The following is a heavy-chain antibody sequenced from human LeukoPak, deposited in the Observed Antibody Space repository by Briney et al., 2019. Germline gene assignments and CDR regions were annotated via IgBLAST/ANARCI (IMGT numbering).Heavy chain of an antibody. D-gene: IGHD4-11*01. CDR1: GFTFSSYW. V-gene: IGHV3-74*01. CDR2: INNDGSST. CDR3: ARSNHGCHDH. Sequence: AGGSLRLSCAASGFTFSSYWMHWVRQAPGKGLVWVSRINNDGSSTPYADSVKGRFTISRDNAKNTLYLQVSSLRAEDTAVYYCARSNHGCHDHWGQGTLVTVSS. J-gene: IGHJ4*02.